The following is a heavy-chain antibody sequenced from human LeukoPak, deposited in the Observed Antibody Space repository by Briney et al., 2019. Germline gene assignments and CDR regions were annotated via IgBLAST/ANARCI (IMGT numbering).Heavy chain of an antibody. CDR1: GFTFSSFG. V-gene: IGHV3-23*01. D-gene: IGHD4-11*01. CDR2: ISGSGGST. CDR3: ARTDYSRSRYYYYYMDV. Sequence: GGSLRLSCAASGFTFSSFGMHWVRQAPGKGLEWVSGISGSGGSTYYADSVKGRFTISRDNSKNTLYLQMNSLRAEDTAVYYCARTDYSRSRYYYYYMDVWGKGTTVTVSS. J-gene: IGHJ6*03.